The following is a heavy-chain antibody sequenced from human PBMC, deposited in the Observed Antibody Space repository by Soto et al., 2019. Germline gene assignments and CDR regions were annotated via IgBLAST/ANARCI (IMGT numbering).Heavy chain of an antibody. CDR1: GGSFSGYY. V-gene: IGHV4-34*01. CDR2: INHSGST. D-gene: IGHD3-10*01. CDR3: ARGIRRNYYYGSGSYPVPLYYFDY. J-gene: IGHJ4*02. Sequence: QVQLQQWGAGLLKPSETLSLTCAVYGGSFSGYYWSWIRQPPGKGLEWIGEINHSGSTNYNPSLTSRGTISVDTSKNQCSLKLSSVTAADTAVYYCARGIRRNYYYGSGSYPVPLYYFDYWGQGTLVTVSS.